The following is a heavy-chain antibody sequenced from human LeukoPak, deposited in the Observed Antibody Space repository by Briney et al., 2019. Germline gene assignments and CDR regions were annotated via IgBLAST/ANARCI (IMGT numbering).Heavy chain of an antibody. V-gene: IGHV3-21*01. D-gene: IGHD6-13*01. CDR1: GFTFSSYS. Sequence: PGGSLRLSCAASGFTFSSYSMNWVRQAPGKGLEWVSSISSSSYIYYADSVKGRFTISRDNAKNSLYLQMNSLRAEDTAVYYCARDVDSSSWSLLYFDYWGQGTLVTVSS. CDR2: ISSSSYI. J-gene: IGHJ4*02. CDR3: ARDVDSSSWSLLYFDY.